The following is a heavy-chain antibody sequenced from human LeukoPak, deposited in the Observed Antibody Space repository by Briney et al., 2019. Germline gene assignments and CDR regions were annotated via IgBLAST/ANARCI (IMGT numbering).Heavy chain of an antibody. CDR3: ARAPSEIGGYYPEYFRH. CDR2: IKGDGNT. D-gene: IGHD3-22*01. Sequence: GSLRLSCAASGFTFSSYWMHWVRQAPGKGLVWVSRIKGDGNTNYADSVKGRFTTSRDNAKNTVSLQMNSLRAEDTGVYYCARAPSEIGGYYPEYFRHWGQGTLVTVSS. CDR1: GFTFSSYW. V-gene: IGHV3-74*01. J-gene: IGHJ1*01.